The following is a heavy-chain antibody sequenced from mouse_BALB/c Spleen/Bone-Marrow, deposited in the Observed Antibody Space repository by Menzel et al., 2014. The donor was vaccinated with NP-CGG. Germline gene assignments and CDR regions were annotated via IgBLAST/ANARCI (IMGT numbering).Heavy chain of an antibody. V-gene: IGHV3-1*02. J-gene: IGHJ4*01. CDR2: IHYSGST. D-gene: IGHD1-1*02. CDR3: TRRGLYYGYAMDY. CDR1: GYSITSGYS. Sequence: EVKLMESGPDLVKPSQSLPLTCTVTGYSITSGYSWHWIRQFPGNKLGWMGYIHYSGSTNYNSSLKSRVSITRDTSKNQFFLQLNSVTTEDTATYYCTRRGLYYGYAMDYWGQGTSVTVSS.